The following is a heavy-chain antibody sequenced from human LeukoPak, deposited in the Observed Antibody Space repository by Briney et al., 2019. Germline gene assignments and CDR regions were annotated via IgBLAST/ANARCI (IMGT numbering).Heavy chain of an antibody. V-gene: IGHV3-23*01. CDR3: YVWGSYRHYY. CDR2: ISGSGGST. J-gene: IGHJ4*02. Sequence: LTGGSLRLSCAASGFTFSSYAMSWVRQAPVRGLEWVSAISGSGGSTYYADSVKGRFTISRDNSKNTLYLQMNSLRAEDTAVYYCYVWGSYRHYYWGRGTLVTVSS. D-gene: IGHD3-16*02. CDR1: GFTFSSYA.